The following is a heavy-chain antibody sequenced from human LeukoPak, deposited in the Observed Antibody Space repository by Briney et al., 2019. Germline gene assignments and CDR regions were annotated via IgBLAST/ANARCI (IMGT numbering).Heavy chain of an antibody. CDR1: GFTFSSYG. J-gene: IGHJ4*02. CDR2: ISYDGSNK. CDR3: ATSSLDY. D-gene: IGHD6-6*01. V-gene: IGHV3-30*03. Sequence: GGSLRLSCAASGFTFSSYGMHWVRQAPGKGLEWVAVISYDGSNKYYADSVKGWFTISRDNSKNTLYLQMDSLRAEDTAVYYCATSSLDYWGQGTLVTVSS.